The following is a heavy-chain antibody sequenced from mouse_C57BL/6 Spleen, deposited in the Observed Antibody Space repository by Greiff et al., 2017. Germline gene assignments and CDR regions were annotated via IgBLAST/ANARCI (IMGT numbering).Heavy chain of an antibody. CDR1: GYAFTNYL. D-gene: IGHD2-4*01. Sequence: VQLQQSGAELVRPGTSVKVSCKASGYAFTNYLIEWVKQRPGQGLEWIGVINPGSGGTNYNEKFKGKATLTADKSSSTAYMQLSSLTSEDSAVYFCARGTMITTRYFDYWGQGTTLTVSS. J-gene: IGHJ2*01. CDR3: ARGTMITTRYFDY. CDR2: INPGSGGT. V-gene: IGHV1-54*01.